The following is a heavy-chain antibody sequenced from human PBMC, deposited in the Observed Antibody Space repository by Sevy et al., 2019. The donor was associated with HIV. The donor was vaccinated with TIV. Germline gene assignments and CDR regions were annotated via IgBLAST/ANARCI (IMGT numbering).Heavy chain of an antibody. V-gene: IGHV4-39*01. Sequence: SETLSLTCTVSGDSISSNAFYWGWLRQPPGKGLEWIGSVYSGGSTYYNPSLKSRVTISVDTSKNQFSLKLSSVTAADTAVYYCARHLPDYFYYYYMDVLGKGTTVTVSS. CDR3: ARHLPDYFYYYYMDV. CDR2: VYSGGST. CDR1: GDSISSNAFY. J-gene: IGHJ6*03.